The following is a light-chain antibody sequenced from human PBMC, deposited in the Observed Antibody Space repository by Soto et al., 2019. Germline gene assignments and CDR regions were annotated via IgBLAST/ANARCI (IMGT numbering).Light chain of an antibody. Sequence: VICMTQAPSLLSASTVYRVSISCLVSQGISSYLAWYQQKPGKAPKLLIYDASSLQSGVPSRFSGSASGTDFTLTISSLQPDDFATYYCQQYNSYSPRTFGQGTKVDIK. V-gene: IGKV1D-8*03. CDR2: DAS. J-gene: IGKJ1*01. CDR1: QGISSY. CDR3: QQYNSYSPRT.